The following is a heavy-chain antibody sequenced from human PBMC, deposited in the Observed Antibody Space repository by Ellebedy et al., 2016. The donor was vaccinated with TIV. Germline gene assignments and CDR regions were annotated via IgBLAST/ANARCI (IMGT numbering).Heavy chain of an antibody. J-gene: IGHJ4*02. CDR1: GFTFRSYW. D-gene: IGHD1-1*01. Sequence: GESLKISCAASGFTFRSYWMSWVRQAPGKGLEWVANMNGDGNERYYVDSVEGRFTISRDNTRNSLYLQMNSLRADDTAVYYCTKDGSGTMNFWGQGTLVTVSS. V-gene: IGHV3-7*01. CDR2: MNGDGNER. CDR3: TKDGSGTMNF.